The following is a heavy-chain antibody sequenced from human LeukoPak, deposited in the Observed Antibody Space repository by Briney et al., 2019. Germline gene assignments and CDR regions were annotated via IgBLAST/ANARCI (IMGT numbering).Heavy chain of an antibody. CDR3: ARDLYGYSANWYKRENPFDI. D-gene: IGHD6-13*01. Sequence: SETLSLTCTVSGDSISSYFWSWIRQPPGKGLEWIGYIYDGGSTRYNPSLKSRATISVDTSKNQFSLKVTSVTAADTAVYYCARDLYGYSANWYKRENPFDIWGQGTMVTVSS. V-gene: IGHV4-59*01. CDR2: IYDGGST. J-gene: IGHJ3*02. CDR1: GDSISSYF.